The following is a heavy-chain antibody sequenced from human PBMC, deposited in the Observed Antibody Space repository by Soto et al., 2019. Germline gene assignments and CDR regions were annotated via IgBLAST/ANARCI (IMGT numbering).Heavy chain of an antibody. CDR2: ITCNGSNK. J-gene: IGHJ6*03. CDR3: ARDRNEVVPAARHYYYYMDV. V-gene: IGHV3-11*01. CDR1: GFTFSGYG. D-gene: IGHD2-2*01. Sequence: GGSLRLSCAASGFTFSGYGVNWIRQAPGKGLEWVAYITCNGSNKYYADSVKGRFTISRDNAKNSLYLQMNSLRAEDTAVYYCARDRNEVVPAARHYYYYMDVWGKGTTVTVSS.